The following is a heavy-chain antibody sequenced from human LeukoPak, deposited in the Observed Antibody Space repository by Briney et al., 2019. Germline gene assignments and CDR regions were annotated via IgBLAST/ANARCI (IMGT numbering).Heavy chain of an antibody. CDR2: IPYDGSDK. CDR1: GFSFSTYA. CDR3: AGDSDY. Sequence: PGGSLRLSCAASGFSFSTYAMHWVRQAQGKGLEWVAFIPYDGSDKYYAASVKCRFTISRDNSKNTLYLQMNSLRAEDTAVYYCAGDSDYWGQGTLVTVSS. V-gene: IGHV3-30*02. J-gene: IGHJ4*02.